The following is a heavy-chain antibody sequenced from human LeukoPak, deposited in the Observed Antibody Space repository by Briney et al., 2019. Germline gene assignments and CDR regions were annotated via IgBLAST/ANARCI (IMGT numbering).Heavy chain of an antibody. CDR2: IYYSGST. J-gene: IGHJ3*02. Sequence: SETLSLTCTVSGGSISSYYWSWIRQPPGKGLEWIGYIYYSGSTNYNPSLKSRVTISVDTSKNQFSLKRSSVTAADTAVYYCARRPAPLPAAPHDAFDIWGQGTMVTVSS. CDR3: ARRPAPLPAAPHDAFDI. V-gene: IGHV4-59*08. D-gene: IGHD2-2*01. CDR1: GGSISSYY.